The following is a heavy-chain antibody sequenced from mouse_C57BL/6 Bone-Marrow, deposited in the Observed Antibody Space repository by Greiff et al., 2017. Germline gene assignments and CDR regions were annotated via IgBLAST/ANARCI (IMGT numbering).Heavy chain of an antibody. CDR3: TTPIYCDYDFDY. CDR1: GFNFKDDY. Sequence: VQLQQSGAELVRPGASVKLSCTASGFNFKDDYMHWVKQRPEQGLEWIGWIDPENGDTEYASKFQGKATITADTYSNTAYLQLSSLTSEDTAVYYCTTPIYCDYDFDYWGRGTTLTVSA. D-gene: IGHD2-4*01. J-gene: IGHJ2*01. V-gene: IGHV14-4*01. CDR2: IDPENGDT.